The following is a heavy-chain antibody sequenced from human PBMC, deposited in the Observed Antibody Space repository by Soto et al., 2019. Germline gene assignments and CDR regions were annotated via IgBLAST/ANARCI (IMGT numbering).Heavy chain of an antibody. Sequence: QVQLVESGGGVVQPGRSLRLSCAASGLTFSAAGMHWVRQAPGKGLEWVAFIANDGRSESYADSVKGRFTISRDNSQNRLYLQMNGPCAEDTAVYHCAKDKGRTAIDYWGQGTLVRVSS. CDR3: AKDKGRTAIDY. V-gene: IGHV3-30*18. CDR1: GLTFSAAG. CDR2: IANDGRSE. J-gene: IGHJ4*02.